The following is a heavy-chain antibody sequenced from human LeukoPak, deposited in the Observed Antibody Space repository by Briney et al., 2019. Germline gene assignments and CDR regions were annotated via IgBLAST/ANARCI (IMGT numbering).Heavy chain of an antibody. CDR1: GFTVSSNY. Sequence: GGSLRFSCAASGFTVSSNYMSWVRQAPGKGLEWVSVIYSGGSTYYADSVKGRFTISRDNSKNTLYLQMNSLRAEDTAVYYCARDLSPNIYSRTEANAFDIWGQGTMVTVSS. J-gene: IGHJ3*02. CDR2: IYSGGST. D-gene: IGHD6-13*01. V-gene: IGHV3-66*01. CDR3: ARDLSPNIYSRTEANAFDI.